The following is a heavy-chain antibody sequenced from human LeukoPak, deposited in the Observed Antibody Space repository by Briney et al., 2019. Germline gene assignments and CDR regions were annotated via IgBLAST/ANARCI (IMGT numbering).Heavy chain of an antibody. CDR1: GGTFSSYA. Sequence: SVKVSCKASGGTFSSYAISWVRQAPGQGLEWMGGIIPIFGTANYAQKFQGRVTITADESTSTAYMELSSLRSEDTAVCYCARDGSDFWSGYSSKYYYYMDVWGKGTTVTVSS. V-gene: IGHV1-69*13. J-gene: IGHJ6*03. CDR2: IIPIFGTA. CDR3: ARDGSDFWSGYSSKYYYYMDV. D-gene: IGHD3-3*01.